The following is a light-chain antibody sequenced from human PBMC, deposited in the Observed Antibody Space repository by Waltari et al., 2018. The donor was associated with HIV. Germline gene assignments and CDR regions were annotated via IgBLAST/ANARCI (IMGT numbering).Light chain of an antibody. J-gene: IGKJ1*01. CDR3: QQYNSWAT. CDR2: GTS. CDR1: QSVRAN. Sequence: ETVMTQSPATLSVSPGERATLSCWANQSVRANLAWYQPKAGQARRLLIYGTSARATGFPARFSRSGSGTEFTLTSSSLQCGEFAVYYCQQYNSWATFGQGTKVAIK. V-gene: IGKV3-15*01.